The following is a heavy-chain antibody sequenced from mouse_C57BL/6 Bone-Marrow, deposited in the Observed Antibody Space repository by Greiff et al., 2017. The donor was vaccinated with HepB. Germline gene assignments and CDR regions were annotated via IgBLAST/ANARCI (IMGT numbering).Heavy chain of an antibody. CDR2: ISSGGDYI. CDR3: TRDFYSGNYAWFAY. Sequence: EVKVVESGEGLVKPGGSLKLSCAASGFTFSSYAMSWVRQTPEKRLEWVAYISSGGDYIYYADTVKGRFTISRDNARNTLYLQMSSLKSEDTAMYYCTRDFYSGNYAWFAYWGQGTLVTVSA. CDR1: GFTFSSYA. D-gene: IGHD2-1*01. J-gene: IGHJ3*01. V-gene: IGHV5-9-1*02.